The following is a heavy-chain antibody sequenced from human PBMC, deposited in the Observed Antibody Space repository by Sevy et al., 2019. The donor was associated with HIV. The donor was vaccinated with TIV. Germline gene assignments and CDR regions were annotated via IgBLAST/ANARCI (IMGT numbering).Heavy chain of an antibody. CDR3: ARDGGYSIKWYPLY. Sequence: GGSLRLSCAASGFAFSSHAMHWVRQAPGKGLEWVAVISYEGTVTFYADSVEGRFTISRDNSKNMLSLQINSLRPEDTAVYFCARDGGYSIKWYPLYWGHGTLVTVSS. D-gene: IGHD6-13*01. V-gene: IGHV3-30-3*01. CDR2: ISYEGTVT. J-gene: IGHJ4*01. CDR1: GFAFSSHA.